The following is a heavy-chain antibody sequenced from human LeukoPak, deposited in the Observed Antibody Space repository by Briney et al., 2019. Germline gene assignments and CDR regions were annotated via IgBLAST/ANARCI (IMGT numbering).Heavy chain of an antibody. CDR2: TYYRSKWYN. CDR1: GDSVSSNSGA. Sequence: SQTLSLTCAISGDSVSSNSGAWNWIRQSPSRGLEWLGRTYYRSKWYNDYAESLISRITISPVTSKTQFSLQLYSVTPEDAAVYYCARDVGTTGWHTFDYWGQGTLVTVSS. CDR3: ARDVGTTGWHTFDY. V-gene: IGHV6-1*01. D-gene: IGHD3-9*01. J-gene: IGHJ4*02.